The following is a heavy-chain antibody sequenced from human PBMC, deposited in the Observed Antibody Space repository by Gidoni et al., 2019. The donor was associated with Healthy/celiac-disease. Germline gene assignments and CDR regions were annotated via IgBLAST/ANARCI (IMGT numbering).Heavy chain of an antibody. V-gene: IGHV1-69*01. Sequence: QVQLLQSGAEVKKPGSSVKFSCNASAGTFSSYAISWVRQAPGQGLEWMGGIIPIFGTANYAQKFQGRVTITADESTSTAYMELSSLRSEETAVYDCARADSTTVTPDESFDYWGQGTLVTVSS. J-gene: IGHJ4*02. CDR1: AGTFSSYA. D-gene: IGHD4-17*01. CDR3: ARADSTTVTPDESFDY. CDR2: IIPIFGTA.